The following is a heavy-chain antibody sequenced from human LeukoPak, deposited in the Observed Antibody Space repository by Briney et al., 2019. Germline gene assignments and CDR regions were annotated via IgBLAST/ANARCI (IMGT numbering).Heavy chain of an antibody. D-gene: IGHD2-21*02. J-gene: IGHJ6*03. CDR2: IYTNGST. CDR1: GVSISSDY. CDR3: ERDLRRRVTAIGYAPREYYYYMDV. V-gene: IGHV4-4*07. Sequence: SETLSLTCTASGVSISSDYRSWVRQPPGKGLEWVGRIYTNGSTNYNPSLKSRVTMSVDTSKNQFSLKVRSVTAADTAVYYCERDLRRRVTAIGYAPREYYYYMDVWGKGTPVTISS.